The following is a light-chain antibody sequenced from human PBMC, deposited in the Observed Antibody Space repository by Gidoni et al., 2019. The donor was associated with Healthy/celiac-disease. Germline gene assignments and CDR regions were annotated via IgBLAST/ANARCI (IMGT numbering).Light chain of an antibody. CDR2: GAS. V-gene: IGKV3-20*01. Sequence: ELTQSPGTLSLSPGERATLSFRASQSVSSSYVAWYQQKPGQAPRLLIYGASSSATGIPDRFSGSGSGTDFSLTISRLEPEDFAVYYCQQYGSSPLTFGQGTKVEIK. CDR1: QSVSSSY. J-gene: IGKJ1*01. CDR3: QQYGSSPLT.